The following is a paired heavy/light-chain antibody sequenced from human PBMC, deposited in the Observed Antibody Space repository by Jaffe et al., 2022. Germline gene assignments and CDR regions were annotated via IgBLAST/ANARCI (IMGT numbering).Light chain of an antibody. CDR1: QSLVHGDGSTY. CDR3: MQGTHWLLIT. CDR2: KVS. Sequence: DVVMTQSPLSLPVTLGQPASISCRSSQSLVHGDGSTYLNWFQQRPGQSPRRLIYKVSNRDSGVPDRFSGSGSGTDFTLKISRVEAEDVGVYYCMQGTHWLLITFGQGTRLEIK. J-gene: IGKJ5*01. V-gene: IGKV2-30*02.
Heavy chain of an antibody. J-gene: IGHJ4*02. Sequence: EVQLVESGGGLVQPGRSLRLSCTASGFKFDDYAMHWVRQAPGKGLEWVGFIRSKAFGGTTEYAASVKGRFAISRDDSKSIAYLQMNSLKTEDTAVYYCTRESPYDYGDYGDYWGQGTLVPVSS. D-gene: IGHD4-17*01. V-gene: IGHV3-49*04. CDR3: TRESPYDYGDYGDY. CDR1: GFKFDDYA. CDR2: IRSKAFGGTT.